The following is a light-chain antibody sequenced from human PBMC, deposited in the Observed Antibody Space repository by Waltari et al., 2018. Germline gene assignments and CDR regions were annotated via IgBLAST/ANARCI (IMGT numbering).Light chain of an antibody. V-gene: IGLV1-40*01. Sequence: QPVLTQPPSVSGAPGQTVTISCSGSSSNIGDSYVQWYQQRPGTAPKLLIYENNKRPSGISDRFSGSQSGTSGSLTITGLQSEDEADYYCQSYDRALSALFGGGTRLTVL. CDR3: QSYDRALSAL. CDR1: SSNIGDSY. CDR2: ENN. J-gene: IGLJ2*01.